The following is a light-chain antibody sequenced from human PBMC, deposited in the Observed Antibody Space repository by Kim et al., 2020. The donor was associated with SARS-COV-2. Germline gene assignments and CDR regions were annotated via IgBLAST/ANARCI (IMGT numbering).Light chain of an antibody. Sequence: SYELTQPPSVSVSPGQTASITCSGDKLDDKYVAWYQQKPGQSPVLIIYQDAKRPSWIPERFSGSNSGNTASLTISGTQALDESDYYCQAWDSGTAGVFGGGTQLTVL. V-gene: IGLV3-1*01. CDR1: KLDDKY. CDR3: QAWDSGTAGV. J-gene: IGLJ2*01. CDR2: QDA.